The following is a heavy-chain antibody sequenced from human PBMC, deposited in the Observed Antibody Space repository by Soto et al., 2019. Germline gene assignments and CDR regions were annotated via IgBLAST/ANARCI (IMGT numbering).Heavy chain of an antibody. J-gene: IGHJ4*02. CDR3: AKEAHYGSGSYIDY. Sequence: EVQLLESGGGLVQPGGSLRLSCAASGFTFSSYAMSWVRQAPGKGLEWVSAISGSGGSTYYADSVKGRFTISRDNXMNALYLQMNSLRAEDTAVYYCAKEAHYGSGSYIDYWGQGTLVTVSS. CDR1: GFTFSSYA. D-gene: IGHD3-10*01. V-gene: IGHV3-23*01. CDR2: ISGSGGST.